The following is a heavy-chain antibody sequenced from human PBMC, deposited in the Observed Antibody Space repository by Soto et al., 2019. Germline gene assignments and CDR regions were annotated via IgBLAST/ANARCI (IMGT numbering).Heavy chain of an antibody. CDR1: GGSISSGGYY. D-gene: IGHD3-22*01. CDR3: ARSGSYDSSGYYYDY. V-gene: IGHV4-31*03. Sequence: NPSETLSLTCTVSGGSISSGGYYWNWIRQHPGKGLEWIGYIYYSGSTYYNPSLKSRVTISVDTSKNQFSLKLSSVTAADTAVYYCARSGSYDSSGYYYDYWGQGTLVTVSS. CDR2: IYYSGST. J-gene: IGHJ4*02.